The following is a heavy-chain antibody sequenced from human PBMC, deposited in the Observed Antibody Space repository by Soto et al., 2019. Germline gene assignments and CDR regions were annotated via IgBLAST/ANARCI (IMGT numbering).Heavy chain of an antibody. Sequence: PGGSLRLSCAASGFMFSAYWMSWVRQAPGKGLEWVANIHGDGGKIYYVDSVKGRFTISRDNAKNSLYLQMSSLRAEDTALYFCAKDILKVTNRYRRLYHYYGMDVWGQGTTVTVSS. CDR3: AKDILKVTNRYRRLYHYYGMDV. J-gene: IGHJ6*02. CDR2: IHGDGGKI. V-gene: IGHV3-7*03. D-gene: IGHD4-4*01. CDR1: GFMFSAYW.